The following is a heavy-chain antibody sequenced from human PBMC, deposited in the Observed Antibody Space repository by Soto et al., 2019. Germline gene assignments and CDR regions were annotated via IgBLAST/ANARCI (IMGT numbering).Heavy chain of an antibody. CDR2: ISGSDGST. D-gene: IGHD2-8*01. CDR3: AKDIVLMVYAMPSYAFDI. Sequence: GGSLRLSCAASGFTFSSYAMSWVRQAPGKGLEWVSAISGSDGSTYYADSVKGRFTISRDNSKNTLYLQMNSLRAEDTAVYYCAKDIVLMVYAMPSYAFDIWGQGTMVTVSS. CDR1: GFTFSSYA. J-gene: IGHJ3*02. V-gene: IGHV3-23*01.